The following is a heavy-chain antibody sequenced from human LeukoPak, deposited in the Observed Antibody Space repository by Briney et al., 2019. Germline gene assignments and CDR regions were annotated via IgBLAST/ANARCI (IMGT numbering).Heavy chain of an antibody. CDR3: ARIGTTTRGPAGLDV. D-gene: IGHD2/OR15-2a*01. J-gene: IGHJ6*02. CDR1: GFTFRTYS. Sequence: GGSLRLSCAASGFTFRTYSINWVRQAPGKGLEWVSYIASGGGANRFYSESVKGRFTISRDNAKNSLYLHMNSPRAEDTGVYYCARIGTTTRGPAGLDVWGQGTTVTVSS. V-gene: IGHV3-48*04. CDR2: IASGGGANR.